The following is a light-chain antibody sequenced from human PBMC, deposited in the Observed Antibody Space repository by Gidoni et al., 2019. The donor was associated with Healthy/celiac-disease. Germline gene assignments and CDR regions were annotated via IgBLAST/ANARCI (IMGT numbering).Light chain of an antibody. V-gene: IGLV2-8*01. J-gene: IGLJ2*01. Sequence: QSALTQPPSPSASPGPSVTISCTGPSSDVGGYNYVSWYQQHPGKAPKLMIYEVSKRPSGVPDRFSGSKSGNTASLTVSGLQAEDEADYYCSSYAGSNNYVVFGGGTKLTVL. CDR1: SSDVGGYNY. CDR3: SSYAGSNNYVV. CDR2: EVS.